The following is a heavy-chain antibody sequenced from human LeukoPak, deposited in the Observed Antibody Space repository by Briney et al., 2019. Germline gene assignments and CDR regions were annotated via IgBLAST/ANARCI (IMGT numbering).Heavy chain of an antibody. Sequence: SETLSLTCTVSGGSISSYYWSWIRQPPGKGLEWIGYIYYSGSTNYNPSLKSRVTISVDTSKNQFSLKLSSVTAADTAVYYCARFYYDSSGYFVENWFDPWGQGTLVTVSS. D-gene: IGHD3-22*01. J-gene: IGHJ5*02. CDR2: IYYSGST. CDR3: ARFYYDSSGYFVENWFDP. V-gene: IGHV4-59*01. CDR1: GGSISSYY.